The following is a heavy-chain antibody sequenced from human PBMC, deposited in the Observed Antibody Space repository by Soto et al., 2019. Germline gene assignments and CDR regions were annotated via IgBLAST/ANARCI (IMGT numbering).Heavy chain of an antibody. J-gene: IGHJ4*02. CDR2: MSYDGTTK. D-gene: IGHD3-10*01. CDR3: EREVLWSRYFDY. Sequence: QVQLVESGGGVVQPGRSLRLSCAASGFIFSNYVMYWVRQAPGKGLEWVAFMSYDGTTKSYADSVKSRFTISRDNSQNTLYRQMNSLRPEDTGVYYCEREVLWSRYFDYWGQGTLVTVSS. V-gene: IGHV3-30*14. CDR1: GFIFSNYV.